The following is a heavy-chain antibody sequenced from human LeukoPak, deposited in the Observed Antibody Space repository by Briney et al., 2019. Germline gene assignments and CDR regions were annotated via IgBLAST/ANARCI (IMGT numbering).Heavy chain of an antibody. CDR2: ISSSGSTI. Sequence: GGSLRLSCAASGFTFSDYYMSWIRQAPGKGLEWVSYISSSGSTIYYADSVKGRFTISRDNAKNSLYLQMNSLRAEDTAVYYCARSRGRAAAGTRRYYYYGMDVWGQGTTVTVSS. D-gene: IGHD6-13*01. CDR1: GFTFSDYY. J-gene: IGHJ6*02. CDR3: ARSRGRAAAGTRRYYYYGMDV. V-gene: IGHV3-11*01.